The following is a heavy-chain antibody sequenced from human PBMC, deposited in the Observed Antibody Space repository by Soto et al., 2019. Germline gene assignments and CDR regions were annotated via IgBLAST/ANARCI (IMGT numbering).Heavy chain of an antibody. CDR3: ARDNPYYYDSSGYYSNQAHSPHAFDI. CDR1: GYTFTRYY. J-gene: IGHJ3*02. Sequence: ASVKVSCKASGYTFTRYYMHWVRQAPGQGLEWMGIINPSGGSTSYAQKFQGRVTMTRDTSTSTVYMELSSLKSEDTAVYYCARDNPYYYDSSGYYSNQAHSPHAFDIWGQGTMVTVSS. V-gene: IGHV1-46*01. CDR2: INPSGGST. D-gene: IGHD3-22*01.